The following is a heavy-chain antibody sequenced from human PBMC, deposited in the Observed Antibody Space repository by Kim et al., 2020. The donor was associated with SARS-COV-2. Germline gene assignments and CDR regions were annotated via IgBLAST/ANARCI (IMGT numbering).Heavy chain of an antibody. CDR2: TN. J-gene: IGHJ4*02. CDR3: ARVVGSLTFDF. V-gene: IGHV3-11*01. Sequence: TNYYASSVEGRMTISRDNSKSSLFLELNGLRAEDTALYYCARVVGSLTFDFWGQGTLVSVSS.